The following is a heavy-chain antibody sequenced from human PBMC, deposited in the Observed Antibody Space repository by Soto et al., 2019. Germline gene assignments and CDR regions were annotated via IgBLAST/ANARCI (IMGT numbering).Heavy chain of an antibody. Sequence: SETLSLTCTVSGGSISSGGYYWSWIRQHPGKGLEWIGYIYYSGSTYYNPSLKSRVTISVDTSKNQFSLKLSSVTAADTAVYYCARDRESGYSGYDYGYFDYWGQGTQVTVSS. D-gene: IGHD5-12*01. CDR1: GGSISSGGYY. CDR3: ARDRESGYSGYDYGYFDY. V-gene: IGHV4-31*03. J-gene: IGHJ4*02. CDR2: IYYSGST.